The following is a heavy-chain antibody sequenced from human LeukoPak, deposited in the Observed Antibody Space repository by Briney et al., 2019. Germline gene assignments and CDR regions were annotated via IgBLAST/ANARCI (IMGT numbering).Heavy chain of an antibody. J-gene: IGHJ4*02. CDR3: ARLSRYSSSWTLGY. CDR1: GDSISSSY. CDR2: IYYSGST. D-gene: IGHD6-13*01. Sequence: PSETLSLTCTVSGDSISSSYWSWIRQPPGKGLEWIGYIYYSGSTNYNPSLKSRVTMSVDTSKSQFSLKLSSVTAADTAVYYCARLSRYSSSWTLGYWGQGTLVTVSS. V-gene: IGHV4-59*08.